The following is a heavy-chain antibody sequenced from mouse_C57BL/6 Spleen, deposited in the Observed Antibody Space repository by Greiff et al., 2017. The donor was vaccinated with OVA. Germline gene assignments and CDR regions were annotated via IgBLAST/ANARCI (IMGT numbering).Heavy chain of an antibody. J-gene: IGHJ3*01. Sequence: VQLQQSGAELVKPGASVKLSCTASGFNIKDYYMHWVKQRTEQGLEWIGRIDPEDGETKYAPKFQGKATITADTSSNTAYLQLSSLTSEDTAVYYCAREGYGYDEKFAYWGQGTLVTVSA. CDR1: GFNIKDYY. CDR2: IDPEDGET. CDR3: AREGYGYDEKFAY. D-gene: IGHD2-2*01. V-gene: IGHV14-2*01.